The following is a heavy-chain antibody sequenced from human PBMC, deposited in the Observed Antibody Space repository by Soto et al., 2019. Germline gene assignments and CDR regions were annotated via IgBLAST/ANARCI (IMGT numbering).Heavy chain of an antibody. J-gene: IGHJ6*02. CDR1: GYRFTRYG. CDR3: AKNGQPPYYYYGLDV. Sequence: TSVKVSCKDSGYRFTRYGISWVRQAPGQGLEWMGWISGYNGDANYAQRFQGRVSMTIDTSTTTAYMELRTLTPDDTAVYYCAKNGQPPYYYYGLDVWGQGTTVTVSS. D-gene: IGHD2-8*01. CDR2: ISGYNGDA. V-gene: IGHV1-18*01.